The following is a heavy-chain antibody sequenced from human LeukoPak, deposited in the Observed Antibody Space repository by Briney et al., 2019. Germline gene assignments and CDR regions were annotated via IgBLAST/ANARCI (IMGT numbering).Heavy chain of an antibody. CDR1: GFTFSSYA. J-gene: IGHJ4*02. CDR2: ISGSGGST. Sequence: GGSLRLSCAASGFTFSSYAMSWVRQAPGKGLEWVPAISGSGGSTYYADSVKGRFTISRDNSKNTLYLQMNSLRAEDTAVYYCAKDLLDSVSYFDYWGQGTLVTVSS. V-gene: IGHV3-23*01. D-gene: IGHD1-26*01. CDR3: AKDLLDSVSYFDY.